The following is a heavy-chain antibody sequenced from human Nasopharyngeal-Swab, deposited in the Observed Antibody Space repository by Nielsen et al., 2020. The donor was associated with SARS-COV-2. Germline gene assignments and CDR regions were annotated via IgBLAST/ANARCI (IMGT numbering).Heavy chain of an antibody. CDR3: ARSVGSFYGQGAFDI. CDR1: GFTFGDYA. D-gene: IGHD1-26*01. V-gene: IGHV3-49*01. J-gene: IGHJ3*02. CDR2: IRSKTYGGAP. Sequence: SLKISCTTSGFTFGDYAMSWFRQAPGKGLEWVGFIRSKTYGGAPEYAASVKGRFTISRDGAESIAYLQTNSLETEDTGVYYCARSVGSFYGQGAFDIWGQGTMVTVSS.